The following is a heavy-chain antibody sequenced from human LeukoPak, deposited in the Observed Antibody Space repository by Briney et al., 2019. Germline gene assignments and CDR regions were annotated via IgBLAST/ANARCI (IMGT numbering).Heavy chain of an antibody. Sequence: EASVKVSCKASGYTFTSYDINWVRQATGQGLEWMGWMNPNSGNTGYAQKFQGRVTMTEDTSTDTAYMELSSLRSEDTAVYYCATEDAGYSGYDYLFDYWGQGTLVTVSS. V-gene: IGHV1-8*01. D-gene: IGHD5-12*01. CDR3: ATEDAGYSGYDYLFDY. CDR2: MNPNSGNT. CDR1: GYTFTSYD. J-gene: IGHJ4*02.